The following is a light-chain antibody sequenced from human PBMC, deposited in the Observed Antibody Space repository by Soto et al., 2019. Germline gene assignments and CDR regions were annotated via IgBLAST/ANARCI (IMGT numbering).Light chain of an antibody. CDR3: QQRYSWIRV. Sequence: FVVTQSPDTLSLSPGETDTLSCRASQSVSSSVAWYQHKPGQSPRLGVYSVYKRSAGIPARFSGSGSGTDFTLTITRLENDDFAVYYCQQRYSWIRVFGRGTKVEVK. V-gene: IGKV3-11*01. J-gene: IGKJ4*02. CDR2: SVY. CDR1: QSVSSS.